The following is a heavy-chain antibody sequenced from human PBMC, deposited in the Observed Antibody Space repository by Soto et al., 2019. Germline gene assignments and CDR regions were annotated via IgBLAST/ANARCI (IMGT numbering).Heavy chain of an antibody. CDR1: GFTFSDYY. D-gene: IGHD7-27*01. V-gene: IGHV3-11*06. CDR2: ISSSSSYT. J-gene: IGHJ3*02. Sequence: GGSLRLSCAASGFTFSDYYMSWIRQAPGKGLEWVSYISSSSSYTNYADSVKGRFTISRDNAKNSLYLQMNSLRAEDTAVYYCARGGQLGMGLAGAFDIWGQGTMVTVSS. CDR3: ARGGQLGMGLAGAFDI.